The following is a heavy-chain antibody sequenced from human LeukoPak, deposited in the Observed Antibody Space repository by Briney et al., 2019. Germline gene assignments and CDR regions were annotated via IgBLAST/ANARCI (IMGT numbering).Heavy chain of an antibody. CDR1: GYSISSGYY. D-gene: IGHD6-13*01. CDR2: IYHSGST. CDR3: ARVEVAAAGYYFDY. J-gene: IGHJ4*02. Sequence: PSETLSLTCTVSGYSISSGYYWGWIRQPPGKGLEWIESIYHSGSTYYNPSLKSRVTISVDTSKNQFSLKLSSVTAADTAVYYCARVEVAAAGYYFDYWGQGTLVTVSS. V-gene: IGHV4-38-2*02.